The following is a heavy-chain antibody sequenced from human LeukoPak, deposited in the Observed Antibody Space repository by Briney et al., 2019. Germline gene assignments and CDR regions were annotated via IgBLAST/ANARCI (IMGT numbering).Heavy chain of an antibody. CDR1: GFTFSSYW. J-gene: IGHJ6*04. D-gene: IGHD3-10*02. CDR2: IKKDGSEK. V-gene: IGHV3-7*01. Sequence: GGSLRLSCAASGFTFSSYWMSWVRQAPGKGLEWVANIKKDGSEKYYVDSVKGRFTISRDNAKTSLYLQMNSLRAEDTVVYYCAELGITMIGGVWGKGTTVTISS. CDR3: AELGITMIGGV.